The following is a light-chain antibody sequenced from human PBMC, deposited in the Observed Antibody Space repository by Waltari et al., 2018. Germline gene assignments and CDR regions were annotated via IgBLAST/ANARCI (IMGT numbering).Light chain of an antibody. V-gene: IGLV1-44*01. J-gene: IGLJ3*02. Sequence: SVLTQPPSASGTPGPRVNISCSGGRSNIGSDPVVWYRQVPGTAPKLLIHSSHQRPSGVPDRFSGSKSGTSASLDISGLQAEDEVDYFCATWDDSLDGPVFGGGTKLTVL. CDR3: ATWDDSLDGPV. CDR2: SSH. CDR1: RSNIGSDP.